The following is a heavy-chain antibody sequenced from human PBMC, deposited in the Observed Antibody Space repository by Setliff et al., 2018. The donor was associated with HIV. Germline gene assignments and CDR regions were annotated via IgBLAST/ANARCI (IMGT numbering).Heavy chain of an antibody. CDR3: AGDGPGTDFFDYGMDV. CDR2: SIPIYSEP. J-gene: IGHJ6*02. V-gene: IGHV1-69*05. Sequence: GASVKVSCKASGGSFSNYAVNWVRQAPGQGLVWMGGSIPIYSEPDYAQKFRGRITLTTDESTNTAYMELSSLRSEDTAVYYCAGDGPGTDFFDYGMDVWGQGTTVTVSS. CDR1: GGSFSNYA. D-gene: IGHD1-1*01.